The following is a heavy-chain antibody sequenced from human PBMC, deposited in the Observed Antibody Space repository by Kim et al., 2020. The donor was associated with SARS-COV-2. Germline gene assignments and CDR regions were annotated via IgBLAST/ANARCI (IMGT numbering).Heavy chain of an antibody. V-gene: IGHV4-59*01. D-gene: IGHD1-26*01. J-gene: IGHJ5*02. Sequence: PSLKNRVTISVHTSKNQFSLKLSSVTAADTGVYYCARDVSGSYLSWFDPWGQGTLVTVSS. CDR3: ARDVSGSYLSWFDP.